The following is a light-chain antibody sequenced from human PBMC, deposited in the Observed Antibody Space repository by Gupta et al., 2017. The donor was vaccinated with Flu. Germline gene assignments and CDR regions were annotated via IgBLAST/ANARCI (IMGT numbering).Light chain of an antibody. CDR3: QVGDNDNDQVV. J-gene: IGLJ3*02. CDR2: NDN. V-gene: IGLV3-21*02. Sequence: SYVLTQSPSVSVAPGQTATITCGGDNIAAKSVHWYQLKPGQAPVLVVYNDNDRPSGIPERFSGSNSGNTATLSVTRVEAGEEADYFCQVGDNDNDQVVFGGGTKVTVL. CDR1: NIAAKS.